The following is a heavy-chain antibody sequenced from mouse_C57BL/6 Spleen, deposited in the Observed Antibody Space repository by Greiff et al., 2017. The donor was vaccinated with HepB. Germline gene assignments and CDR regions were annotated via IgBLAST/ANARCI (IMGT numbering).Heavy chain of an antibody. CDR3: ASGITTVVARYFDV. V-gene: IGHV1-52*01. CDR2: IDPSDSET. Sequence: QVQLQQPGAELVRPGSSVKLSCKASGYTFTSYWMHWVKQRPIQGLEWIGNIDPSDSETHYNQKFKDKATLTVDKSSSTAYMQLSSLTSEDSAVYSCASGITTVVARYFDVWGTGTTVTVSS. D-gene: IGHD1-1*01. CDR1: GYTFTSYW. J-gene: IGHJ1*03.